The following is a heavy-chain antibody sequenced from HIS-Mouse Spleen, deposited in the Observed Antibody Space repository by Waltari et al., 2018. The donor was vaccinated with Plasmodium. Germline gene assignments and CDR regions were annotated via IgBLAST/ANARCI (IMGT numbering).Heavy chain of an antibody. V-gene: IGHV1-18*01. J-gene: IGHJ4*02. CDR1: GYTFTSYG. D-gene: IGHD1-26*01. CDR2: ISAYNGNP. Sequence: QVQLVQSGAEVKKPGASVKVSCKASGYTFTSYGISWVRQAPGQGLEWMGWISAYNGNPNYAQKLQGRVTMTTYTSTSTAYTELRSLRSDDTAVYYCARLLPWVHCHFDYWGQGTLVTVSS. CDR3: ARLLPWVHCHFDY.